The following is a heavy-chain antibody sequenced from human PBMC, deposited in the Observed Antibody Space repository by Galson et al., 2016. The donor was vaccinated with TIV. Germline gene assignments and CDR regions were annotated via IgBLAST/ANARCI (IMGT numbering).Heavy chain of an antibody. CDR1: GFTFSSYS. J-gene: IGHJ3*02. CDR2: ISSTSNYR. Sequence: SLRLSCAVSGFTFSSYSMSRVRQAPGKGLEWVSSISSTSNYRYYADSVKGRFTISRDNAEDSLYLQINSLRVEDTALYYCARRGNYLSDAFDIWGQGTMVTVSS. V-gene: IGHV3-21*01. D-gene: IGHD1-7*01. CDR3: ARRGNYLSDAFDI.